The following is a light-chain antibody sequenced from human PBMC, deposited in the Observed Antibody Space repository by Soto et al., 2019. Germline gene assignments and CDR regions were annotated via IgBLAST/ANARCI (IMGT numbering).Light chain of an antibody. CDR2: KAS. CDR3: QQYNSYSYT. J-gene: IGKJ2*01. V-gene: IGKV1-5*03. Sequence: DIQMTRSPSTLSASVGDRVTITCRASQSISSWLAWYQQKPGKAPKLLIYKASSLESGVPSRFSGSGSGTEFTLTISSLQPDDFATYYCQQYNSYSYTFGQGTKVDIK. CDR1: QSISSW.